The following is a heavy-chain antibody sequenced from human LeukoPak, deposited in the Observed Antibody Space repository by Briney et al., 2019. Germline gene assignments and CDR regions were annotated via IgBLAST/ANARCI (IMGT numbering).Heavy chain of an antibody. CDR3: AKTGGPWD. J-gene: IGHJ4*02. Sequence: GGSLRLSCVASGFPFSSYWMTWVRQAPGKGLEWVANIKQDGSKKSYVDSVKGRFTISRDNAKNSLYLQMNSLRAEDTAVYYCAKTGGPWDWGQGALVTVSS. CDR1: GFPFSSYW. V-gene: IGHV3-7*03. CDR2: IKQDGSKK. D-gene: IGHD7-27*01.